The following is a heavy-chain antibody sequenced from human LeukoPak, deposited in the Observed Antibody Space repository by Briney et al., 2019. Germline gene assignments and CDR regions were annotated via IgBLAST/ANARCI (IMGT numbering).Heavy chain of an antibody. CDR2: ISGSGGST. Sequence: GGSLRLSCAATGFTVSSNYMSWVRQAPGKGLEWVSAISGSGGSTYYADSVKGRFTISRDNSKNTLYLQMNSLRAEDTAVYYCAKPPRYYDSSGYYDFDYWGQGTLVTVSS. V-gene: IGHV3-23*01. CDR3: AKPPRYYDSSGYYDFDY. D-gene: IGHD3-22*01. J-gene: IGHJ4*02. CDR1: GFTVSSNY.